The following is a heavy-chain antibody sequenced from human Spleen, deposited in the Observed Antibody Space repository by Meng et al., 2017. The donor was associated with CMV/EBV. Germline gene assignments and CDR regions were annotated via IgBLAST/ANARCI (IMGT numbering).Heavy chain of an antibody. CDR1: GFTFSNYG. J-gene: IGHJ4*02. Sequence: GGSLRLSCTASGFTFSNYGMHWVRQAPGEGLMWVSRISSDGTSISYADSVKGRFTISRDNAKNTLYLQMNSLRVEDTAVFYCARDGAGPLNYFDYWGQGTLVTVSS. D-gene: IGHD6-19*01. V-gene: IGHV3-74*01. CDR2: ISSDGTSI. CDR3: ARDGAGPLNYFDY.